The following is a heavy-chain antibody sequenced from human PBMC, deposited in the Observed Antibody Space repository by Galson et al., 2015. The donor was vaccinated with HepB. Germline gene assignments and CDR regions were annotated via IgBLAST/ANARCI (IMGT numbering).Heavy chain of an antibody. Sequence: SLRLSCAASGFTFSSYWMSWVRQAPGKGLEWVANIKQDGSEKYYVDSVKGRFTVSRDNAKNSLYLQMNSLRAEDTAVYYCARGWWAPPSGIWFDPWGQGTLVTVSS. CDR2: IKQDGSEK. CDR1: GFTFSSYW. J-gene: IGHJ5*02. CDR3: ARGWWAPPSGIWFDP. D-gene: IGHD2-15*01. V-gene: IGHV3-7*03.